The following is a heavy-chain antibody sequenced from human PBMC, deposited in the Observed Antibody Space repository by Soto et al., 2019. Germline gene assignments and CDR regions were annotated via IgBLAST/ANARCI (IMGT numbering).Heavy chain of an antibody. CDR2: IDNSGST. CDR3: ARGGQDFWSGPFDD. CDR1: CGSISNYV. D-gene: IGHD3-3*01. J-gene: IGHJ4*02. Sequence: PXETLSLTCTDSCGSISNYVCNWIRQPAGKGLEWIGRIDNSGSTNYNPSLKSRITMSVDTSRNQFSLKLNSVTAADTAVYYCARGGQDFWSGPFDDWGQGALVTVSS. V-gene: IGHV4-4*07.